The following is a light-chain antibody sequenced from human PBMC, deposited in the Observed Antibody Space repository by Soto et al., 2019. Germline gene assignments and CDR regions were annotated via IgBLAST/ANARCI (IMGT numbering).Light chain of an antibody. V-gene: IGKV3-15*01. CDR1: QSVGRN. CDR3: QEYSKWPLFT. CDR2: AAS. J-gene: IGKJ3*01. Sequence: ELWVTQSPGILSVSQGDSATLSCRYSQSVGRNLAWYQQIPGQAPTLLIYAASTRPTGFPARFSGSGSGTDFTLTFTILQSEDFAVYYCQEYSKWPLFTFGPGNRVDIK.